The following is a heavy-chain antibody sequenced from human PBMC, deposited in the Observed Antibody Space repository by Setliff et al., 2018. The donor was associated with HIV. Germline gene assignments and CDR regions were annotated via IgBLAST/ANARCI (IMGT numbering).Heavy chain of an antibody. Sequence: ASVKVSCKASGYTFSRYAMHWVRQAPGQRLEWMGWINAGNGNTKYSQKFQGRVSIARDTSASTAYMELSSLRSEDTAVYYCARVGSYWTQFDYGGQGTLVTVSS. CDR2: INAGNGNT. CDR1: GYTFSRYA. D-gene: IGHD2-15*01. J-gene: IGHJ4*01. V-gene: IGHV1-3*01. CDR3: ARVGSYWTQFDY.